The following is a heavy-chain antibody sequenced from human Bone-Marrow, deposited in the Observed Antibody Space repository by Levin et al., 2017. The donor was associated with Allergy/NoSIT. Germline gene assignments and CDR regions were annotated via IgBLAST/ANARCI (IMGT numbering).Heavy chain of an antibody. V-gene: IGHV4-34*01. D-gene: IGHD6-19*01. CDR3: AGRQVRYSSGSFDAFDI. Sequence: SETLSLTCAVYGGSFSGYYWSWIRQPPGKGLEWIGEINHSGSTNYNPSLKSRVTISVDTSKNQFSLKLSSVTAADTAVYYCAGRQVRYSSGSFDAFDIWGQGTMVTVSS. J-gene: IGHJ3*02. CDR1: GGSFSGYY. CDR2: INHSGST.